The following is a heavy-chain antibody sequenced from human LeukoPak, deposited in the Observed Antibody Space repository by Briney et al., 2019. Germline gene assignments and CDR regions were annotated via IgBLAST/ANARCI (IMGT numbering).Heavy chain of an antibody. Sequence: GGSLRLSCAASGFTFSNAWMSWVRQAPGKGLEWVGRIKSKTDGGTTDYAAPVKGRFTISRDDSKNTLYLQMNSLKTEDTAVYYCTTDGTIQLWLLYDYWGQGTWSPSPQ. V-gene: IGHV3-15*01. J-gene: IGHJ4*02. CDR1: GFTFSNAW. CDR2: IKSKTDGGTT. CDR3: TTDGTIQLWLLYDY. D-gene: IGHD5-18*01.